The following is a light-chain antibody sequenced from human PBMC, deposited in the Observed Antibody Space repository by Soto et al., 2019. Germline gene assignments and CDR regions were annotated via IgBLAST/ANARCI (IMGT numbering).Light chain of an antibody. V-gene: IGKV1-5*01. CDR2: DAS. Sequence: DIQVTQSPSTLSASVGDRVTITCRASQSVSSWLAWYQQKPGKAPKLLIYDASSLDSGVPSRFSGSGSGTEFTLTITSLQPDDFATYYCQQYNSYPWTFGQGTKV. CDR3: QQYNSYPWT. J-gene: IGKJ1*01. CDR1: QSVSSW.